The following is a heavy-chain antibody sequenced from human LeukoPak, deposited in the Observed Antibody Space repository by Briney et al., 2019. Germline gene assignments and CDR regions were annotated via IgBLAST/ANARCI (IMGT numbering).Heavy chain of an antibody. J-gene: IGHJ4*02. V-gene: IGHV3-23*01. Sequence: GGSLRLSCAASGFTFSSYAMNWVRQAPGKGLEWVSTISGSGGTTYYADSVKGRFTISRDNSKNTVYLQMNSLRAEDTAVYYCARDGDGGLELGYWGQGTLVTVSS. CDR1: GFTFSSYA. CDR3: ARDGDGGLELGY. CDR2: ISGSGGTT. D-gene: IGHD1-7*01.